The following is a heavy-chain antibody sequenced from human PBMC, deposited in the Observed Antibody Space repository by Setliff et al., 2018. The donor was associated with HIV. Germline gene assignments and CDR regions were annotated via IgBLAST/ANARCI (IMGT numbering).Heavy chain of an antibody. CDR2: ITPNGDDT. CDR3: ARVADRNYDFWSAYEY. V-gene: IGHV1-2*02. CDR1: ADIFNAYY. J-gene: IGHJ4*02. D-gene: IGHD3-3*01. Sequence: ASVKVSCKASADIFNAYYIHWVRQAPGQGLEWMGWITPNGDDTNYPQKFEGRVTLTRDTSIATAYMELRSLTSDDAAVYYCARVADRNYDFWSAYEYWGQGTLVTVSS.